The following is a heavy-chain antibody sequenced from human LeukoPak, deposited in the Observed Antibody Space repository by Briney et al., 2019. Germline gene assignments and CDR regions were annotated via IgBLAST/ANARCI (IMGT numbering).Heavy chain of an antibody. CDR3: ARADGGDNGYYFDY. CDR1: GGSISSYY. V-gene: IGHV4-59*08. Sequence: KPSETLSLTCTVSGGSISSYYWSWIRQPPGKGLEWIGYIYYSGSTNYNPSLKSRVTISVDTSKNQFSLKLSSVTAADKAAYYCARADGGDNGYYFDYWGQGTLVTVSS. J-gene: IGHJ4*02. D-gene: IGHD3-16*01. CDR2: IYYSGST.